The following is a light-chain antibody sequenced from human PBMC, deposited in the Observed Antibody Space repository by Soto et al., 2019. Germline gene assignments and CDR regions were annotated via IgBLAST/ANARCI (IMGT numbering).Light chain of an antibody. J-gene: IGLJ2*01. CDR2: YDD. V-gene: IGLV1-36*01. Sequence: QSVLTQPPSVSEAPRQRVTISCSGSSSNIGNNAVNWYQQLPGKAPKLLIYYDDLLPSGVSDRFSGSKSGTSASLAISWRQSEDEDDYYCAAWYDSLNGVVFGGGTKLTVL. CDR3: AAWYDSLNGVV. CDR1: SSNIGNNA.